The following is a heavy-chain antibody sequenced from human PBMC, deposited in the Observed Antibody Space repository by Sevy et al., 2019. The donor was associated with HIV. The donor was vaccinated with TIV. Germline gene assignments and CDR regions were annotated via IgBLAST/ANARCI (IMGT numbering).Heavy chain of an antibody. J-gene: IGHJ4*02. CDR1: GFTFRSYT. D-gene: IGHD3-22*01. CDR3: ARVRPYDTRDFDY. Sequence: GGSLRLSCVASGFTFRSYTMKWVRQAPGKGLECVSSISSSGSYIYYADSVKGRFTISRDDAKNSRYLQMNTLRAEEAARYYCARVRPYDTRDFDYWGQGTLVTVSS. CDR2: ISSSGSYI. V-gene: IGHV3-21*01.